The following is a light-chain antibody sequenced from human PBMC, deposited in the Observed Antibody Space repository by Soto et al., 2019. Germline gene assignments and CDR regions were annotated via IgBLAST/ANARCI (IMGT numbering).Light chain of an antibody. CDR2: GAS. Sequence: EVMLTQSPGTLSLSPGERATLSCRASQSVSSNYLAWYQQKSGQAPRLRIYGASNRATGIPDRFSGSGSGTDFTLTIRRLEPEDFAGYSCQQYDTSPRTFGQGTKVEFK. CDR3: QQYDTSPRT. CDR1: QSVSSNY. J-gene: IGKJ1*01. V-gene: IGKV3-20*01.